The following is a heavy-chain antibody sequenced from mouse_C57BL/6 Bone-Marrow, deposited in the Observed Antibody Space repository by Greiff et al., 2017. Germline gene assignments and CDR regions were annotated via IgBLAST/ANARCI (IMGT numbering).Heavy chain of an antibody. CDR3: ARGGNYGGYAIDY. CDR1: CSTFTSYP. CDR2: FHPYIDDP. V-gene: IGHV1-47*01. J-gene: IGHJ2*02. Sequence: QVHVQQSAAPLMTPAASVMTCCTSSCSTFTSYPLEWMKQHLGHRLAMICNFHPYIDDPKYHEKFKGKATLPVEKSSSTVYLELSRLTSDDSAVYYWARGGNYGGYAIDYWGQGTSLTVSS. D-gene: IGHD2-1*01.